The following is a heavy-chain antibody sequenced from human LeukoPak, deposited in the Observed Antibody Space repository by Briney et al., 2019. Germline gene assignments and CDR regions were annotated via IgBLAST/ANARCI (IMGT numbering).Heavy chain of an antibody. V-gene: IGHV4-59*01. CDR2: IYYSGST. J-gene: IGHJ6*03. CDR3: ASTIRGYYYMDV. CDR1: GGSISSYY. Sequence: SETLSLTCTVSGGSISSYYWSWIRQPPGKGLEWIGYIYYSGSTNYNPSLKSRVTISVDTSKNQFSLKLSSVTAADTAVYYCASTIRGYYYMDVRGKGTTVTVSS. D-gene: IGHD3-10*01.